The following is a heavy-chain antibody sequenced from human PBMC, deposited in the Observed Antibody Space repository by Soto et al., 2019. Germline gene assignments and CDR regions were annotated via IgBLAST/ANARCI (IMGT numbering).Heavy chain of an antibody. J-gene: IGHJ4*02. D-gene: IGHD2-21*02. V-gene: IGHV1-69*13. CDR2: IIPIFGTA. Sequence: SVKVSCKASGGTFSSYAICWVRHATGQGLEWMGGIIPIFGTANYAQKFQGRVTITADESTSTAYMELSSLRSEDTAVYYCATAAPTEYCGGDCYWGFDYWGQGTPVTVSS. CDR1: GGTFSSYA. CDR3: ATAAPTEYCGGDCYWGFDY.